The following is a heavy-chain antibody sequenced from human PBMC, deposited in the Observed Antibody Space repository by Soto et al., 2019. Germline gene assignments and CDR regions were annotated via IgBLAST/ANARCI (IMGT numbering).Heavy chain of an antibody. J-gene: IGHJ3*02. Sequence: GGSLRLSCAAPGFTFSSYSMNWVRQAPGKGLEWVSSISSSSSYIYYADSVKGRFTISRDNAKNSLYLQMNSLRAEDTAVYYCARDLRRDAFDIWGQGTMVTVSS. CDR1: GFTFSSYS. CDR3: ARDLRRDAFDI. V-gene: IGHV3-21*01. CDR2: ISSSSSYI.